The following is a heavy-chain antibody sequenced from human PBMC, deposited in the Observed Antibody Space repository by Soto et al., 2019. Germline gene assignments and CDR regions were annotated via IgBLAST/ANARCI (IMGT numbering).Heavy chain of an antibody. CDR3: ARERDGGAAFDI. CDR1: GGSISSGGYY. D-gene: IGHD2-21*01. CDR2: IYYRGST. Sequence: SETLSLTCPVSGGSISSGGYYWSWIRQHPGKGLEWIGYIYYRGSTYYNPSLKSRVTISADTSKNQFSLKLSSVTAADTAVYYCARERDGGAAFDIWGQGTMVTVSS. J-gene: IGHJ3*02. V-gene: IGHV4-31*03.